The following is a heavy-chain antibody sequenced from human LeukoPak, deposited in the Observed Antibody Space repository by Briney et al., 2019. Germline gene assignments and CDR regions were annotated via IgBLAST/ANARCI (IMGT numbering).Heavy chain of an antibody. V-gene: IGHV1-2*06. CDR3: ARGGEQWLAARDAFDI. D-gene: IGHD6-19*01. CDR1: GYTFTGYY. J-gene: IGHJ3*02. CDR2: INPNSGGT. Sequence: GSVKVSCKASGYTFTGYYMHWVRQAPGQGLEWMGRINPNSGGTNCRVTMTRYTSISTAYMELSRLRSDDTAVYYCARGGEQWLAARDAFDIWGQGTMVTVSS.